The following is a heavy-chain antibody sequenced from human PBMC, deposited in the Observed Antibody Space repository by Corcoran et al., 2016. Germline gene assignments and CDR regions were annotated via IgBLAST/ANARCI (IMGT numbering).Heavy chain of an antibody. CDR1: GFTVSSNY. Sequence: EVQLVESGGGLIQPGGSLRLSCAASGFTVSSNYMSWVRQAPGKGLEWVSVIYSGGSTYYADSVKGRFTISRDNSKNTLYLQMNSLRAEDMAVYCGARGGGGGGGYYFDYWGQGTLVTVSS. CDR2: IYSGGST. D-gene: IGHD3-16*01. CDR3: ARGGGGGGGYYFDY. V-gene: IGHV3-53*01. J-gene: IGHJ4*02.